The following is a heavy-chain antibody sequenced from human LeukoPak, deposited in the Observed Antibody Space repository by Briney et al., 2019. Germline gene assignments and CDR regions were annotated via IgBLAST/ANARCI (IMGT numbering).Heavy chain of an antibody. Sequence: GASVKVSCKASGYTFTGYYMHWVRQAPGQGLEWMGWINPNTGGTIYAQNFQGRVTMTRDTSFSTAYMELSRLRSDDTAIYYCASLIAAAGTKVYWGQGTLVTVSS. CDR3: ASLIAAAGTKVY. CDR1: GYTFTGYY. J-gene: IGHJ4*02. V-gene: IGHV1-2*02. CDR2: INPNTGGT. D-gene: IGHD6-13*01.